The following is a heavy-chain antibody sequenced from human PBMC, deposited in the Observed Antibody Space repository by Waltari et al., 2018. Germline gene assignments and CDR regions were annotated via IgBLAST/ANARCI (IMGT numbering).Heavy chain of an antibody. CDR3: ARGRGGYSGYAPGFDY. Sequence: EVQLVESGGGLVQPGGSLRLSCAASGFTVSSNYMSWVRQAPGKGLEWVSVIYSGGSTYYADSVKGRFTISRDNSKNTLYLQMNSLRAEDTAVYYCARGRGGYSGYAPGFDYWGQGTLVTVSS. CDR2: IYSGGST. V-gene: IGHV3-66*02. CDR1: GFTVSSNY. J-gene: IGHJ4*02. D-gene: IGHD5-12*01.